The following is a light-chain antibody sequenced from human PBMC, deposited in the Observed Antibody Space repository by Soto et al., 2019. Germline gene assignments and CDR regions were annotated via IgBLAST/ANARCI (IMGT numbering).Light chain of an antibody. V-gene: IGLV2-14*01. Sequence: QSVLTQPASVSGSPGQSITISCNGSNGDIGTYKYVSWYQQRPGKAPKLIIYEVINRPSGISNRFSGSKSGNTASLTISDLQPEDDADYYCSSFTRDATLIFGGGTKLTVL. CDR1: NGDIGTYKY. CDR3: SSFTRDATLI. J-gene: IGLJ2*01. CDR2: EVI.